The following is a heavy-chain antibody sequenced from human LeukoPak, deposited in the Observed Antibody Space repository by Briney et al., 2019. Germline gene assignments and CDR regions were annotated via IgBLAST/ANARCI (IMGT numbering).Heavy chain of an antibody. CDR3: GKDALVGYFSYYYMDV. Sequence: SETLSLTCTVSGGSISSHYWTWIRQSPVKGLEWIGDISNSGSTSYNPSLKSRVTISIDTSKNQFSLKLSSVTAADTAVYYCGKDALVGYFSYYYMDVWGKGTTVTVSS. D-gene: IGHD2-15*01. CDR1: GGSISSHY. CDR2: ISNSGST. V-gene: IGHV4-59*11. J-gene: IGHJ6*03.